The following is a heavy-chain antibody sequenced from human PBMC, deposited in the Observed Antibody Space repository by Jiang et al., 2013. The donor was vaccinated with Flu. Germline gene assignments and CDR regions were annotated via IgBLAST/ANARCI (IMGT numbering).Heavy chain of an antibody. CDR1: GYTFTNYA. V-gene: IGHV7-4-1*02. D-gene: IGHD4-17*01. Sequence: QSGSELKKPGPSVKVSCRASGYTFTNYAMNWVRQAPGQGLEWMGWINTNTGNPTYAQGFTGRFVFSLDTSVSTAFLQISGLRAEDTAVYYCARSDTVTVDYWGQGTLVTVSS. CDR2: INTNTGNP. CDR3: ARSDTVTVDY. J-gene: IGHJ4*02.